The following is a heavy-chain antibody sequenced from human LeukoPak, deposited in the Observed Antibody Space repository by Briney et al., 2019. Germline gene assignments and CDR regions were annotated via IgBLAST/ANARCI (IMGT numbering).Heavy chain of an antibody. J-gene: IGHJ3*02. CDR1: GFTFSSYG. CDR2: ISYDGSNK. Sequence: GRSLRLSCAASGFTFSSYGMHWVRQAPGKGLEWVAVISYDGSNKYYADSVKGRFTISRDNSKNTLYLQMNSLRAEDTAVYYCAKDKDSSGYYYSDIWGQGTIVTVSS. V-gene: IGHV3-30*18. D-gene: IGHD3-22*01. CDR3: AKDKDSSGYYYSDI.